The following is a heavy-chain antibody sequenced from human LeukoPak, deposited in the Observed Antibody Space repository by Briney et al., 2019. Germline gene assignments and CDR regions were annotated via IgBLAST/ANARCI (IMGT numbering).Heavy chain of an antibody. CDR3: ASNTNQNGLYYYYGMDV. Sequence: GGSLRLSCAVSGFTLSSNYMSTVRQAPGKGLEWDQVIYSGGSPYYADSVKGRFTISRDNSKNTLYLQMNSLRAEDTAVYYCASNTNQNGLYYYYGMDVWGQGTTVTVSS. CDR1: GFTLSSNY. J-gene: IGHJ6*02. D-gene: IGHD1-14*01. V-gene: IGHV3-66*01. CDR2: IYSGGSP.